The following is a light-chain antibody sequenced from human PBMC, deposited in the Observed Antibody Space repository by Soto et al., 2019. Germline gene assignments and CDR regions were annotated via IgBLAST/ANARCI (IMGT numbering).Light chain of an antibody. Sequence: EIVLTQSPGTLSLSPGERATLSCRASQSVSSSSLAWYQQKPGQAPRLLIYGASSRATGIPDRFSGSGSGTDITLTISRLEPEDFAVYYCQQYGSSLITFGQGTRLEIK. J-gene: IGKJ5*01. CDR2: GAS. CDR3: QQYGSSLIT. V-gene: IGKV3-20*01. CDR1: QSVSSSS.